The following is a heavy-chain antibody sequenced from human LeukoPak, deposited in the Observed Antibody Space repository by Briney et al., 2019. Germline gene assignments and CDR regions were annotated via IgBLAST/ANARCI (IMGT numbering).Heavy chain of an antibody. D-gene: IGHD3-22*01. J-gene: IGHJ4*02. Sequence: GGSLRLSCAASGFTFSNAWMSWVRQAPGKGLEWVGRIKSKTDGGTTDYAAPVKGRFTISRDDSKNTLYLRMNSLKTEDTAVYYCTTDTDSSGLPRYWGQGTLVTVSS. CDR3: TTDTDSSGLPRY. V-gene: IGHV3-15*01. CDR2: IKSKTDGGTT. CDR1: GFTFSNAW.